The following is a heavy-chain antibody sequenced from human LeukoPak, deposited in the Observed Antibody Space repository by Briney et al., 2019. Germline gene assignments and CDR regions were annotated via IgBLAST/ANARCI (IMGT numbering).Heavy chain of an antibody. CDR1: GYSFTNYW. J-gene: IGHJ4*02. D-gene: IGHD5-18*01. CDR2: IYPGDSDT. CDR3: ARVGTAMALYLDY. Sequence: GESLKISCKGSGYSFTNYWIGWVRQMPGKGLEWMGIIYPGDSDTKYSPSFQGQVTISAEKSISTAYLQWSSLKASDTAMYYCARVGTAMALYLDYWGQGTLVTVSS. V-gene: IGHV5-51*01.